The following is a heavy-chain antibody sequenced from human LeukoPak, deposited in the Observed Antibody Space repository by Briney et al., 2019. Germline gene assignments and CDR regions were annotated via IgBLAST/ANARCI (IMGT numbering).Heavy chain of an antibody. CDR1: GFTFSSHD. J-gene: IGHJ4*02. CDR2: IGGRDTRI. V-gene: IGHV3-23*01. D-gene: IGHD2-2*01. CDR3: AREGQYCSSSACQFDY. Sequence: GGSLRLSCVGSGFTFSSHDMIWARQAPGKGLEWVSDIGGRDTRINYADSVKGRFTISRDNSKNTVYLQMSSLRVEDTAIYYCAREGQYCSSSACQFDYWGQGTLVTVSS.